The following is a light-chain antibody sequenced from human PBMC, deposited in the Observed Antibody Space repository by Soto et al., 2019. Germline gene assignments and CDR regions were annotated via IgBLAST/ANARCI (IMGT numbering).Light chain of an antibody. CDR3: QQYGSSPPYT. V-gene: IGKV3-20*01. CDR2: GAS. J-gene: IGKJ2*01. CDR1: QSVCSSY. Sequence: EIVLTQSPGTLSLSPRERATLSCRASQSVCSSYLAWYQQKPGQAPRLLIYGASSRATGIPDRFSGSGSGTDFTLTISRLEPEDFAVYYCQQYGSSPPYTFGQGTKLEIK.